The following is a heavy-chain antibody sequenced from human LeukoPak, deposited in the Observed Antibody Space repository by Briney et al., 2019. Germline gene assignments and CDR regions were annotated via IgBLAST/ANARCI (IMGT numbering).Heavy chain of an antibody. Sequence: GGSLRLSCAASGFTFSDYYMSWIRQAPGKGLEWVSYISSSGSTIYYADSVKGRFTNSRDNAKNSLYLQMNSLRAEDTAVYYCARWGDHGTRDAFDIWGQGTMVTVSS. CDR2: ISSSGSTI. CDR1: GFTFSDYY. D-gene: IGHD1-7*01. V-gene: IGHV3-11*04. J-gene: IGHJ3*02. CDR3: ARWGDHGTRDAFDI.